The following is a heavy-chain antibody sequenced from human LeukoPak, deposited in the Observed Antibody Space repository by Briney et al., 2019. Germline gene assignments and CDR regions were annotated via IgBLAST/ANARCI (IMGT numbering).Heavy chain of an antibody. CDR1: GFTFSSYA. V-gene: IGHV3-30*01. D-gene: IGHD2-15*01. Sequence: GGSLRLSCAASGFTFSSYAMHWVRQAPGKGLEWVAVISYDGSNKYYADSVKGRFTISRDNSKNTLNLQMNRLRTEDTAVYYCAREGQDIVVVVAATLDSGGRGTLSPSPQ. CDR3: AREGQDIVVVVAATLDS. CDR2: ISYDGSNK. J-gene: IGHJ4*02.